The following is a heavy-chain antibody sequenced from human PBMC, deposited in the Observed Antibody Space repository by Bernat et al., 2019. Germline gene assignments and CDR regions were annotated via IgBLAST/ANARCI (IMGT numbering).Heavy chain of an antibody. Sequence: QVQLVESGGGVVQPGRSLRLSCAASGFTFSSYGMHWVRQAPGKGLEWVAVIWYDGSNKYYADSVKGRFTISRDNSKNTLYLQMNSLRAEDTAVYYCARSAYYYYDSSGSYYFDYWGQGTLVTVSS. CDR3: ARSAYYYYDSSGSYYFDY. CDR2: IWYDGSNK. CDR1: GFTFSSYG. V-gene: IGHV3-30*19. J-gene: IGHJ4*02. D-gene: IGHD3-22*01.